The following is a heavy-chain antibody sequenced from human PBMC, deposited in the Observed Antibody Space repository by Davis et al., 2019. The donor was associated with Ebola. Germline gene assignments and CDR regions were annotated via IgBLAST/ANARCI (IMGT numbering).Heavy chain of an antibody. CDR1: GGTFSSYA. Sequence: SVKVSCKASGGTFSSYAISWVRQAPGQGLEWMGGIIPIFGTANYAQKFQGRVTITADESTSTAYMELSSLRSEDTAVYYCGLYYYGSGSYYQPVGPGGMDVWGQGTTVTVSS. J-gene: IGHJ6*02. D-gene: IGHD3-10*01. CDR3: GLYYYGSGSYYQPVGPGGMDV. CDR2: IIPIFGTA. V-gene: IGHV1-69*13.